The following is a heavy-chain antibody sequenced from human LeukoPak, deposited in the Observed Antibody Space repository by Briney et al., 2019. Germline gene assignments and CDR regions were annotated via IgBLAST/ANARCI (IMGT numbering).Heavy chain of an antibody. CDR2: IKEDESDE. V-gene: IGHV3-7*01. Sequence: GGSLRLSCAASGFTFSSYWMSWVRQAPGKGLEWVAHIKEDESDEYYVDSVRGRFTISRDNTMNSLYLQMSSLRAEDTAVYYCATDRGWRTSGYYLYYFEYWGQGTLVTFSS. CDR1: GFTFSSYW. J-gene: IGHJ4*02. CDR3: ATDRGWRTSGYYLYYFEY. D-gene: IGHD3-3*01.